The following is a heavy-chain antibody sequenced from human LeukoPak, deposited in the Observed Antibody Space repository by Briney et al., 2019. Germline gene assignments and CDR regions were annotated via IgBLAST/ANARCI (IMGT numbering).Heavy chain of an antibody. CDR1: GGSISSSSYY. J-gene: IGHJ4*02. D-gene: IGHD6-19*01. V-gene: IGHV4-39*01. Sequence: SETLSLTCTVSGGSISSSSYYWGWIRQPPGKGLEWIGSIYYSGSTYYNPSLKSRVTISVDTSKNQFSLKLSSVTAADTAVYYCARHQRLVPYDYWGQGTLVTVSS. CDR3: ARHQRLVPYDY. CDR2: IYYSGST.